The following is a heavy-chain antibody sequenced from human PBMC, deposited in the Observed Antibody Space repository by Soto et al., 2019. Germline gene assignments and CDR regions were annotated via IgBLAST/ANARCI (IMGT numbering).Heavy chain of an antibody. V-gene: IGHV3-53*04. D-gene: IGHD2-15*01. J-gene: IGHJ4*02. CDR1: DFTVSSNY. Sequence: EVQLVESGGGLVQPGGSLRLSCAVSDFTVSSNYMSWVRQAPGKGLEWVSVIYSGGTTYYADSVEGRFTISRHNSKNTRYLQMNSWRAEDTAVYYCAAGLGSFYWGQGTLVTVSS. CDR2: IYSGGTT. CDR3: AAGLGSFY.